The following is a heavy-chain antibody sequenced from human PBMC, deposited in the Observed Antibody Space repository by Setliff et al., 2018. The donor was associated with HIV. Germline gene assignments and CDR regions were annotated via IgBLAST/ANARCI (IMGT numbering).Heavy chain of an antibody. CDR2: IYYNGNT. J-gene: IGHJ4*02. Sequence: PSETLSLTCSVSGASISSNSYYWGWIRQPPGKGLEWVGSIYYNGNTFCNQSLQRRVTISLDTSKNQFSLELRSVTAADTALYYCAPRHHKYGFLWGQGTLVTVAS. CDR1: GASISSNSYY. V-gene: IGHV4-39*07. CDR3: APRHHKYGFL. D-gene: IGHD3-10*01.